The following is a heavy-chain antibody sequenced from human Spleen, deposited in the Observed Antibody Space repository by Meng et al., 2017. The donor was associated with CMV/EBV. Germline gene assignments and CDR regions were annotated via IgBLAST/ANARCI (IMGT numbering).Heavy chain of an antibody. J-gene: IGHJ3*02. CDR1: GYSISSGYY. Sequence: SETLSLTCTVSGYSISSGYYWGWIRPPPGKGLEWIGSIYHSGSTYYNPSLKSRVTISVDTSKNQFSLKLSSVTAADTAVYYCGRVSLGLKAFDIWGQGTMVTVSS. CDR2: IYHSGST. V-gene: IGHV4-38-2*02. D-gene: IGHD3-10*01. CDR3: GRVSLGLKAFDI.